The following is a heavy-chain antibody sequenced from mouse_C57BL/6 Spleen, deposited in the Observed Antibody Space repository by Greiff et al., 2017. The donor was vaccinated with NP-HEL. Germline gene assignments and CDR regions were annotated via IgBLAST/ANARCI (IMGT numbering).Heavy chain of an antibody. Sequence: VQLQQPGAELVRPGSSVKLSCKASGYTFTSYWMHWVKQRPIQGLEWIGNIDPSDSATHYNQKFKDKATLTVDKSSSTAYMQLSSLTSEDSAVYYCARLEGSGTGTAWFAYWGQGTLVTVSA. D-gene: IGHD4-1*01. V-gene: IGHV1-52*01. CDR2: IDPSDSAT. J-gene: IGHJ3*01. CDR3: ARLEGSGTGTAWFAY. CDR1: GYTFTSYW.